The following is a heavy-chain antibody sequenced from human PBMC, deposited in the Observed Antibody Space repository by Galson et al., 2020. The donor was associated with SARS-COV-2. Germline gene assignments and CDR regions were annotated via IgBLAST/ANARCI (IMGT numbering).Heavy chain of an antibody. CDR2: ISSNSRYI. CDR3: ARDKDGYTLNYFYGMDV. D-gene: IGHD5-18*01. V-gene: IGHV3-21*01. CDR1: GFSFPAWS. Sequence: GESLKISCAASGFSFPAWSMNWVRQAPGKGLEWVSSISSNSRYIYYADSVKGRLTISRDNAKNSLYLQMDSLRAEDTAVYYCARDKDGYTLNYFYGMDVWGQGTPVTVSS. J-gene: IGHJ6*02.